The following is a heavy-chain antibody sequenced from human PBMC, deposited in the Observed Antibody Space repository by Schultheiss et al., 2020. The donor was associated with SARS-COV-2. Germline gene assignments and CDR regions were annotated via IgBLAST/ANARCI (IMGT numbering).Heavy chain of an antibody. J-gene: IGHJ1*01. CDR2: INHSGST. D-gene: IGHD6-19*01. CDR3: ARGQSSGWYAKH. V-gene: IGHV4-34*01. CDR1: GGSFSGYY. Sequence: SETLSLTCAVYGGSFSGYYWSWIRQPPGKGLEWIGEINHSGSTNYNPSLKSRVTISVDTSKNQFSLKLSSVTAADTAVYYCARGQSSGWYAKHWGQGTLVTVSS.